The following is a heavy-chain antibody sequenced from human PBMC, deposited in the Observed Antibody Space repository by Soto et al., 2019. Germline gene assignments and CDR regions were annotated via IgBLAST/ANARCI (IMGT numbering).Heavy chain of an antibody. D-gene: IGHD2-8*01. CDR2: IIPIFGTA. CDR1: GGSFSTYA. J-gene: IGHJ4*02. V-gene: IGHV1-69*13. Sequence: GASVKVSCKASGGSFSTYAISWVRQAPGQGLEWMGGIIPIFGTANYAQKFQGRVTITADESTSTAYMELSSLRSEDTAVYYCARCTNGVCRLFDYWGQGTLVTVSS. CDR3: ARCTNGVCRLFDY.